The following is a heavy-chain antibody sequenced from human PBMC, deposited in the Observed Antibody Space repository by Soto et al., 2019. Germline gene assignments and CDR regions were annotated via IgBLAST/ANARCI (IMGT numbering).Heavy chain of an antibody. CDR2: IRGSGGRT. D-gene: IGHD2-2*01. CDR3: AKEVGFGYCSSTSCYYYGMDV. CDR1: GFTFSSYA. J-gene: IGHJ6*02. Sequence: EVQLLESGGGLVQPGGSLRLSCAASGFTFSSYAMSWVRQAPGKGLEWVSAIRGSGGRTYYADSVKGRFTISRDNSKNTLYLQMNSLRAEDTAVYYCAKEVGFGYCSSTSCYYYGMDVWGQGTTVTVSS. V-gene: IGHV3-23*01.